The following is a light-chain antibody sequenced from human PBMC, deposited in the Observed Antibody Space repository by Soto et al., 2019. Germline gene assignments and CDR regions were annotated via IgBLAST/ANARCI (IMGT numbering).Light chain of an antibody. V-gene: IGKV2-28*01. CDR2: LGS. Sequence: IVMTQSPLSLPVTPGEPASISCRSSQSLLHSNGYNYLDWYVQKPGQSPQLLIYLGSNRASGVPDRFSGTGSGTDFTLQISRVEAEDVGVYYCMQALLTPETLGPGTKVDIK. J-gene: IGKJ3*01. CDR3: MQALLTPET. CDR1: QSLLHSNGYNY.